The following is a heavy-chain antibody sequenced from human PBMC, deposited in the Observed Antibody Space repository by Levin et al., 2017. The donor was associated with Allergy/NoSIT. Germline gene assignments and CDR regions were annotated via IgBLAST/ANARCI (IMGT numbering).Heavy chain of an antibody. D-gene: IGHD3-3*01. CDR3: AREGRNSRVIDEW. Sequence: GGSLRLSCAASGFTFSAHGMHWVRQAPGKGLEWVAVISYDGSDRYYADSVKGRFTVSRDNSKNTLFLEMTGLRAEDTAVYYCAREGRNSRVIDEWWGQGTLVTVSS. J-gene: IGHJ4*02. CDR1: GFTFSAHG. V-gene: IGHV3-30*03. CDR2: ISYDGSDR.